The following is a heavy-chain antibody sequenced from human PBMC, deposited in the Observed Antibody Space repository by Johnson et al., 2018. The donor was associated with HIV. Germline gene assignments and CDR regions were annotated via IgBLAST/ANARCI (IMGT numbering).Heavy chain of an antibody. CDR2: ISYDGSNK. CDR1: GFTFSSYA. CDR3: ARDRMRGATKDAFDI. V-gene: IGHV3-30-3*01. D-gene: IGHD1-26*01. J-gene: IGHJ3*02. Sequence: QVQLVESGGGVVQPGRSLRLSCAASGFTFSSYAMHWVRQAPGKGLEWVAVISYDGSNKYYADSVKGRFTISRDNSKNTLYLQMESLRVEDTAVYYCARDRMRGATKDAFDIWGQGTMVTVSS.